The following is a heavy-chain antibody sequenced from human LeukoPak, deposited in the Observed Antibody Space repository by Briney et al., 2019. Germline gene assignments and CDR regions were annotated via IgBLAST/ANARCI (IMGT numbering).Heavy chain of an antibody. V-gene: IGHV3-21*01. CDR1: GFTFSGYS. CDR2: ISSSSSYI. Sequence: GGSLRLSCAASGFTFSGYSMNWVRQAPGKGLEWVSSISSSSSYIYYADSVKGRFTITRDNAKNSLYLQMNSLRAEDTAVYYCARGYSNYGYAFDIWGQGTMVTVSS. CDR3: ARGYSNYGYAFDI. D-gene: IGHD4-11*01. J-gene: IGHJ3*02.